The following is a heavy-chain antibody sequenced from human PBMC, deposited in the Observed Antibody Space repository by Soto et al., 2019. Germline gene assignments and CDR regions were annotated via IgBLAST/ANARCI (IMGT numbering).Heavy chain of an antibody. J-gene: IGHJ4*02. CDR1: GGSVRSCSYY. D-gene: IGHD6-6*01. CDR2: IYDSESA. Sequence: TLSLTCTVSGGSVRSCSYYWTSIRHPPRKGLEWIGYIYDSESAYYNPSLKSRVTISMDTSKNHFAMRLSSVTDADTAVYYCARASSSSSAADYWGQGTLVTVSS. CDR3: ARASSSSSAADY. V-gene: IGHV4-31*03.